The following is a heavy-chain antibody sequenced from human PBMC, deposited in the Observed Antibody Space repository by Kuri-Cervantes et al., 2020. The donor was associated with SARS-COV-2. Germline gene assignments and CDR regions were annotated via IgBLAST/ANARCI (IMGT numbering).Heavy chain of an antibody. CDR2: ISYDGRNT. D-gene: IGHD2-2*01. V-gene: IGHV3-30*04. J-gene: IGHJ6*02. CDR1: GFIFSDYA. Sequence: GESLKISCEASGFIFSDYAIDWVRQAPGKGLEWVAIISYDGRNTKFADSVKGRFTISRDNAKNSLYLQMNSLRAEDTAVYYCAREEVVPAAVRGYFYRYGMGVWGQGTTVTVSS. CDR3: AREEVVPAAVRGYFYRYGMGV.